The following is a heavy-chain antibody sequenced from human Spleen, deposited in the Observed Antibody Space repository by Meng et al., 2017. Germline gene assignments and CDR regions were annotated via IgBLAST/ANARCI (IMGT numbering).Heavy chain of an antibody. J-gene: IGHJ4*02. CDR3: AKPSYFDWLLSC. CDR1: GFIFSSYE. Sequence: SLKISCAASGFIFSSYEMNWVRQAPGKGLEWVSYISSSDGTTYYADSVKGRFTISRDNSKNSLYLQMNSLRTEDTALYYCAKPSYFDWLLSCWGQGTLVTVSS. D-gene: IGHD3-9*01. CDR2: ISSSDGTT. V-gene: IGHV3-48*03.